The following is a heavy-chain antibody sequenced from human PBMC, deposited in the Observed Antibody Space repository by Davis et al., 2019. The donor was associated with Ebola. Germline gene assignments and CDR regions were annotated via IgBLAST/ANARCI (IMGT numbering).Heavy chain of an antibody. Sequence: GESLKISCAVSGFTFSGFWMSWVRQAPGKGLEWVANIKEDGSEKYYVDSVKGRFTISRDNAKNSLYLQMNSLRAEDTAVYYCARETTYYDFWSGYYTSYYGMDVWGQGTTVTVSS. CDR2: IKEDGSEK. D-gene: IGHD3-3*01. CDR3: ARETTYYDFWSGYYTSYYGMDV. J-gene: IGHJ6*02. V-gene: IGHV3-7*03. CDR1: GFTFSGFW.